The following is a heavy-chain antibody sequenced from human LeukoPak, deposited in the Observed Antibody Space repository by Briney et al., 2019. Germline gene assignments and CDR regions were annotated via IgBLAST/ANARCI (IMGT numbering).Heavy chain of an antibody. J-gene: IGHJ4*02. Sequence: GESLQISCKGFGTIFTNYWIGWVRQMRGKGLEWMGIFYPADSETRYNPTIQGQVTMSADKSISTADLQWSSLKASGTAMYYCARHGQQLVGDYWGEGALVSVSS. CDR1: GTIFTNYW. D-gene: IGHD6-13*01. CDR2: FYPADSET. V-gene: IGHV5-51*01. CDR3: ARHGQQLVGDY.